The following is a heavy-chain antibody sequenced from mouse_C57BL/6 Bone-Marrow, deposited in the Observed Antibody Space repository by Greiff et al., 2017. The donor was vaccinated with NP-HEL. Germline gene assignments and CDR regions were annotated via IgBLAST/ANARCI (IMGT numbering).Heavy chain of an antibody. J-gene: IGHJ4*01. CDR3: ARRRLLPYAMDY. Sequence: EVQLQQSGPGLVKPSQSLSLTCSVTGYSITSGYYWNWIRQFPGNKLEWMGYISYDGSNNYNPSLKNRISITRDTSKNQFFLKLNSVTTEDTATYYCARRRLLPYAMDYWGQGTSVTVSS. D-gene: IGHD2-3*01. CDR1: GYSITSGYY. V-gene: IGHV3-6*01. CDR2: ISYDGSN.